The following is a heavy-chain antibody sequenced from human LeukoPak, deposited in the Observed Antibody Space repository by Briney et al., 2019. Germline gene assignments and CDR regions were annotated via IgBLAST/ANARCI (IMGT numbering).Heavy chain of an antibody. V-gene: IGHV3-21*03. J-gene: IGHJ4*02. Sequence: SGGSLGLSCAASGFTFSSYSMNWVRQAPGKGLEWVSSISSSSSYIYYADSVKGRFTISRDNAKNSLYLQMNSLRAEDTAVYYCARDSPSHCSSTSCYSALAQDFDYWGQGTLVTVSS. D-gene: IGHD2-2*01. CDR3: ARDSPSHCSSTSCYSALAQDFDY. CDR2: ISSSSSYI. CDR1: GFTFSSYS.